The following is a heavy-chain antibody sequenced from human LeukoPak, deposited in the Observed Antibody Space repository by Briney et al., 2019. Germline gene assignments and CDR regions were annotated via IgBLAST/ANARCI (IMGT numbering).Heavy chain of an antibody. CDR3: ARDYFGSGRYSPFDP. D-gene: IGHD3-10*01. V-gene: IGHV1-2*02. CDR2: ISPDSGGT. Sequence: GASVKVSCKASGYTFTDYSMHWVRQAPGQGLEWMGWISPDSGGTKSAQKFQGRATMTRDTSINTAYMELRSLRSDDTAAYYCARDYFGSGRYSPFDPWGQGTLITVSS. CDR1: GYTFTDYS. J-gene: IGHJ5*02.